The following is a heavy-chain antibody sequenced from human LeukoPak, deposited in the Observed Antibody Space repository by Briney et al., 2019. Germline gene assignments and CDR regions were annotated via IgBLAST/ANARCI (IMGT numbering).Heavy chain of an antibody. CDR3: ARGMGVLVPAATWFDP. CDR2: VNTNSGGT. D-gene: IGHD2-2*01. Sequence: ASVKVSCKASGYTFIAYYMHWVRQGPGQGLEWMGWVNTNSGGTNHAQKFQGRVTMTRDTSISTAYLDLSRLRSDDTAVYYCARGMGVLVPAATWFDPWGQGTLVTVSS. CDR1: GYTFIAYY. J-gene: IGHJ5*02. V-gene: IGHV1-2*02.